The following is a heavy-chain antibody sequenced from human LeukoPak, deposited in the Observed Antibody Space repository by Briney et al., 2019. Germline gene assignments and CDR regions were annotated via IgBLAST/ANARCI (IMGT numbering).Heavy chain of an antibody. CDR1: GFTFSSYT. J-gene: IGHJ4*02. CDR3: ARQKYLRGPDVEFFDY. CDR2: ISSGNSYI. D-gene: IGHD5/OR15-5a*01. V-gene: IGHV3-21*01. Sequence: PGGSLRLSCAASGFTFSSYTMNWVRQAPGKGLEWVSIISSGNSYIHYADSVKGRFTISRDNAKNSLFLQMNSPRGEDTAVYYCARQKYLRGPDVEFFDYWGQGTLVTVSS.